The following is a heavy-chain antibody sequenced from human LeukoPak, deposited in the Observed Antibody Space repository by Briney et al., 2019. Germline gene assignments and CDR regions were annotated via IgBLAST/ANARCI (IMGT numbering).Heavy chain of an antibody. CDR1: GGSFSGYY. CDR3: ARVLPTSCAVDY. D-gene: IGHD2-2*01. J-gene: IGHJ4*02. CDR2: INHSGST. V-gene: IGHV4-34*01. Sequence: SETLSLTCAVYGGSFSGYYWSWIRQPPGKGLEWIGEINHSGSTNYNPSLKSRVTISVDTSKNQFSLKLSSVTAADTAVYYCARVLPTSCAVDYWGQGTLVTVSS.